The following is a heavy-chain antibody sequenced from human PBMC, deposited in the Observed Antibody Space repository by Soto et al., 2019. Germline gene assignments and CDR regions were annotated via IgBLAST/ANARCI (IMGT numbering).Heavy chain of an antibody. CDR3: ARXXPPRKSYDSNPGWFDP. V-gene: IGHV4-59*01. CDR1: GGSLNSYY. D-gene: IGHD3-22*01. Sequence: SETLSLTCTVSGGSLNSYYWTWIRQSPGKGLEWIGYVSSTGSTNYNPSLKSRVILSLDTSTSEVSLSLTSVTAAAAAVYFCARXXPPRKSYDSNPGWFDPWGQGIMVTVSS. CDR2: VSSTGST. J-gene: IGHJ5*02.